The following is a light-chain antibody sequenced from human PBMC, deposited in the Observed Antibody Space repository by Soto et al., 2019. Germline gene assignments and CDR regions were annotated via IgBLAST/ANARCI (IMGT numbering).Light chain of an antibody. J-gene: IGKJ4*01. CDR1: QSVSSY. Sequence: EIVLTQSPATLSLSPGGRATLSVRSRQSVSSYLAWYQQKPGQAPRLLIYDASNRATGIPARFSGSGSGTDFTLTISSLEPEDFAVYYCQQRSNWPPLTFGGGTKVDIK. CDR3: QQRSNWPPLT. CDR2: DAS. V-gene: IGKV3-11*01.